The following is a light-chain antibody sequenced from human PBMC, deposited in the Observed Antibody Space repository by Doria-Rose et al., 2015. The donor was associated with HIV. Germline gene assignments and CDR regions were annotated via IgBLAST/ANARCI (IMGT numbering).Light chain of an antibody. J-gene: IGKJ1*01. CDR2: DGS. CDR1: QSFSSTY. CDR3: HQYGTSWT. V-gene: IGKV3-20*01. Sequence: TQSPGTLSLPPGERATLSCRASQSFSSTYLAWYQQKPGQAPSLLIYDGSTRATGIPDRFSASGSGTDFTRTINRLEPEDFALYYCHQYGTSWTFGQGTKVEI.